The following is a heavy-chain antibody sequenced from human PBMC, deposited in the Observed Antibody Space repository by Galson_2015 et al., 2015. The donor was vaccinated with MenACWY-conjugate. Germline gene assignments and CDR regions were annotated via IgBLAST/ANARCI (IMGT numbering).Heavy chain of an antibody. Sequence: SLRLSCAASEFTFNSHWMSWVRQAPGKGLEWVADIKKDGSGKYYVDSVKGRFTISRDNSKNSLYLQMNSLRAEDTAIYYCARGPAYGGRVDFLDFWGQGTLVTVSS. J-gene: IGHJ4*02. CDR3: ARGPAYGGRVDFLDF. V-gene: IGHV3-7*03. CDR2: IKKDGSGK. CDR1: EFTFNSHW. D-gene: IGHD4-23*01.